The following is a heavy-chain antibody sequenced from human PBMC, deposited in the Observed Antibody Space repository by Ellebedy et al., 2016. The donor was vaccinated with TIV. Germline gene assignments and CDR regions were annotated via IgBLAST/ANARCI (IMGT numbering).Heavy chain of an antibody. V-gene: IGHV4-4*02. CDR1: GGSISSSNW. D-gene: IGHD3-22*01. J-gene: IGHJ4*02. CDR3: AMSSGYYYD. CDR2: INHSGST. Sequence: MPSETLSLTCAVSGGSISSSNWWSWVRQPPGKGLEWIGEINHSGSTNYNPSLKSRVTISVDTSKNQFSLKLSSVTAADTAVYYCAMSSGYYYDWGQGTLVTVSS.